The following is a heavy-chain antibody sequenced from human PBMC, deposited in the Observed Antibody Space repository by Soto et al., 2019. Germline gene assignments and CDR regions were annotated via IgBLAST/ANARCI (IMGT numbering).Heavy chain of an antibody. D-gene: IGHD2-2*01. J-gene: IGHJ6*03. CDR2: IWYDGSNK. CDR3: ERDKGDIVVVPAAIFYMDV. Sequence: QVQLVESGGGVVQPGRSLRLSCAASGFTFSSYGMHWVRQAPGKGLEWVAVIWYDGSNKYYADSVKGRFTISRDNSKNTLYLQMNSLRAEDTAVYYCERDKGDIVVVPAAIFYMDVWGKGTTVTVSS. V-gene: IGHV3-33*01. CDR1: GFTFSSYG.